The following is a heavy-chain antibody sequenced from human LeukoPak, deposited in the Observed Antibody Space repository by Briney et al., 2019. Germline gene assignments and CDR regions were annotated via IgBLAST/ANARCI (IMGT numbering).Heavy chain of an antibody. CDR1: GGSISSGSYY. CDR3: ARGSGTYYYDSSGYYLDY. D-gene: IGHD3-22*01. V-gene: IGHV4-61*02. Sequence: SQTLSLTCTVSGGSISSGSYYWSWIRQPPGKGLEWIGRIYTSGSTNYNPSLKSRVTISVDTSKNQFSLKLSSVTAADTAVYYCARGSGTYYYDSSGYYLDYWGQGTLVTVSS. J-gene: IGHJ4*02. CDR2: IYTSGST.